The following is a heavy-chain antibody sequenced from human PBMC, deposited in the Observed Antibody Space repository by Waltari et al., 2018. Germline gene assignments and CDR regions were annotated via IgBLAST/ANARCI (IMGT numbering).Heavy chain of an antibody. CDR2: IKQDGSEK. D-gene: IGHD4-4*01. J-gene: IGHJ6*03. V-gene: IGHV3-7*01. CDR1: GLTFSSYW. CDR3: ARTTISPSYYYYYYYMDV. Sequence: EVQLVESGGGLVQPGGSLRLSCAASGLTFSSYWMSWVRQAPGEGLEWVANIKQDGSEKYYVDSVKGRFTISRDNAKNSLYLQMNSLRAEDTAVYYCARTTISPSYYYYYYYMDVWGKGTTVTISS.